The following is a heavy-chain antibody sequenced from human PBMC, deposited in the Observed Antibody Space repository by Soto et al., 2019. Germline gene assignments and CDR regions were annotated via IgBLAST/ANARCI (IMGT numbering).Heavy chain of an antibody. D-gene: IGHD2-2*01. CDR3: ARTSAYCSSTSCYAAPLDI. CDR1: GGSISSYY. V-gene: IGHV4-59*01. J-gene: IGHJ3*02. Sequence: PSETLSLTCTVSGGSISSYYWSWIRQPPGKGLEWIGYIYYSGSTNYNPFLKSRVTISVDTSKNQFSLKLSSVTAADTVVYYCARTSAYCSSTSCYAAPLDIWGQGTMVTVSS. CDR2: IYYSGST.